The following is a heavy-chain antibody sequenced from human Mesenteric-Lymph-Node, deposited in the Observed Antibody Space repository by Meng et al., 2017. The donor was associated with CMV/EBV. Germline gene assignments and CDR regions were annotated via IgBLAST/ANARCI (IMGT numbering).Heavy chain of an antibody. D-gene: IGHD1-1*01. V-gene: IGHV1-2*02. J-gene: IGHJ4*02. CDR3: ARIPGATGSTLDY. Sequence: ASVMVSCKASGYTFTDDFMHWLRQAPGQGLEWMGWINPNNGGTNYAQKFQGRVTMTRDTSLSTAYMELSSLRTDDTALYYCARIPGATGSTLDYWGQGTPVTVSS. CDR2: INPNNGGT. CDR1: GYTFTDDF.